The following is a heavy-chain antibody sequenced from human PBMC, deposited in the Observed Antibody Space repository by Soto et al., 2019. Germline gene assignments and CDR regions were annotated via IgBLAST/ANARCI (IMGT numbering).Heavy chain of an antibody. Sequence: QVQLVQSGAEVRKPGASVTVSCKASGYTLTSYFIHWVRQAPGQGLEWMGIINPSGGITNYAQKFQGIVTMTRDTFTSTVYMQLSSLTFEDTAVYYCARDGIRVGGTPPPAFGWWFDPWGQGTLVTVSS. CDR3: ARDGIRVGGTPPPAFGWWFDP. V-gene: IGHV1-46*01. CDR2: INPSGGIT. CDR1: GYTLTSYF. J-gene: IGHJ5*02. D-gene: IGHD1-26*01.